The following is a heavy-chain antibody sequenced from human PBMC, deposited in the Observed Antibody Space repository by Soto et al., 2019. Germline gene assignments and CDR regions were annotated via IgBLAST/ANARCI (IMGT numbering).Heavy chain of an antibody. J-gene: IGHJ5*02. CDR1: GFTFSSYA. D-gene: IGHD2-15*01. CDR3: AKMSLRCSGGSCYSATWFDP. V-gene: IGHV3-23*01. CDR2: ISGSGGST. Sequence: GGSLRLSCAASGFTFSSYAMSWVRQAPGKGLEWVSAISGSGGSTYYADSVKGRFTISRDNSKNTLYLQMNSLRAEDTAVYYCAKMSLRCSGGSCYSATWFDPWGQGTLVTVSS.